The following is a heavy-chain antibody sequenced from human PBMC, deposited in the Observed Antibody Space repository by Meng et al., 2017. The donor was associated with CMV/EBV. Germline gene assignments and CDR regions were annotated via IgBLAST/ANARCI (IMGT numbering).Heavy chain of an antibody. V-gene: IGHV4-39*01. D-gene: IGHD2-2*01. CDR1: SSSYY. Sequence: SSSYYWGWIRQHPGKGLEWIGSIYYSGSTYYNPSLKSRVTISVDTSKNQFSLKLGSVTAADTAVYYCARWGGDIVVVPAAIGEFDYWGQGTLVTVSS. J-gene: IGHJ4*02. CDR2: IYYSGST. CDR3: ARWGGDIVVVPAAIGEFDY.